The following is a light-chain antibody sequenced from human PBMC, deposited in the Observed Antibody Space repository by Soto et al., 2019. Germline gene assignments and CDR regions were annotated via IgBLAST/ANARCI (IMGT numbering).Light chain of an antibody. CDR1: SSDVGAYNY. V-gene: IGLV2-14*01. J-gene: IGLJ3*02. CDR3: GSYTSATTWV. CDR2: EVS. Sequence: QSALTQPASVSGSPGQSITISCTGTSSDVGAYNYVSWYQQHPGKAPKLIIHEVSNRPSGVSNRFSGSKSGNTASLTISGLQPEDEASYFCGSYTSATTWVFGGGTKVTVL.